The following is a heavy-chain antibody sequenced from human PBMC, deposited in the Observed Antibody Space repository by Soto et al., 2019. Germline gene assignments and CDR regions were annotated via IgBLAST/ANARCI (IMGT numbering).Heavy chain of an antibody. D-gene: IGHD4-17*01. CDR2: IYHSGST. CDR3: DRGGQYCGETDY. Sequence: QLQLQESGSGLVKPSQTLSLTCAVSGGSISSGGYSWSWIRQPPGKGLEWIGYIYHSGSTYYNPSLKSRVRISVARSKDQSSRHLSSVTAADTAVYYRDRGGQYCGETDYWGQGTLVTVSS. J-gene: IGHJ4*02. V-gene: IGHV4-30-2*01. CDR1: GGSISSGGYS.